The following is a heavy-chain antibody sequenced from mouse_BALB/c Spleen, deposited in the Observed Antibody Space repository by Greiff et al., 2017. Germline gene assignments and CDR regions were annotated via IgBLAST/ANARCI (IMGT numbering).Heavy chain of an antibody. CDR3: ASYDYDEGLAFAY. V-gene: IGHV2-9*02. CDR2: IWAGGST. J-gene: IGHJ3*01. Sequence: VKLVESGPGLVAPSQSLSITCTVSGFSLTSYGVHWVRQPPGKGLEWLGVIWAGGSTNYNSALMSRLSISKDNSKSQVFLKMNSLQTDDTAMYYCASYDYDEGLAFAYWGQGTLVTVSA. D-gene: IGHD2-4*01. CDR1: GFSLTSYG.